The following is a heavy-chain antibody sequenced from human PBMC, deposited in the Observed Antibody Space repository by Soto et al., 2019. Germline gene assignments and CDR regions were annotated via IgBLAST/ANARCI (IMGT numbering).Heavy chain of an antibody. Sequence: PSETLSLTCAVSGGSISGSYYYWGWLRQSPGKGPEWIGSVFYTGFTSYNPSLESRVSVSVDTSKNQFSLKVSGVSAADTAVYYCAHAGDYDLLTFDHWGPGTLVTVSS. V-gene: IGHV4-39*01. CDR1: GGSISGSYYY. CDR3: AHAGDYDLLTFDH. CDR2: VFYTGFT. D-gene: IGHD4-17*01. J-gene: IGHJ4*02.